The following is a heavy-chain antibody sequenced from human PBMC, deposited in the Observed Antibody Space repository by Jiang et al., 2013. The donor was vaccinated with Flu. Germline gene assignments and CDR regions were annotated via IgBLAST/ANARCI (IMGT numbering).Heavy chain of an antibody. J-gene: IGHJ5*01. CDR1: GFSIRDYA. CDR3: ARDKINCFDS. Sequence: VQLVESGGGVVQPGKALRLSCLVSGFSIRDYAIHWVRQAPGKGLEWVTTISYDGSNRHYANSVEGRVSISRDTSKNAVFLLLSGLRPADTSIYYCARDKINCFDSWGPGTLVTVSS. CDR2: ISYDGSNR. V-gene: IGHV3-30*19.